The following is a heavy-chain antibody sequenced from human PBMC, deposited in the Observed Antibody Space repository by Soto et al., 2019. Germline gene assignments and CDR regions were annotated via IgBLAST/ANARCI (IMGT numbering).Heavy chain of an antibody. Sequence: KPGGSLRLSCAASGFTFSSYSMNWVRQAPGKGLEWVSSISSSSSYIYYADSVKGRFTISRDNAKNSLYLQMNSLRAEDTAVYYCARVEKVLWFGELLGYYYYGMDVWGQGTTVTVSS. D-gene: IGHD3-10*01. V-gene: IGHV3-21*01. CDR3: ARVEKVLWFGELLGYYYYGMDV. CDR2: ISSSSSYI. J-gene: IGHJ6*02. CDR1: GFTFSSYS.